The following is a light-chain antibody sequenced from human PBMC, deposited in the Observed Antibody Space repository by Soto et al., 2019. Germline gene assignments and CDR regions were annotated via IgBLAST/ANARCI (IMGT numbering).Light chain of an antibody. V-gene: IGKV1-9*01. CDR3: QQLNSYPRS. CDR2: AAS. CDR1: QGISSY. Sequence: DIQLTQSPSFLSASVGDRVTITCRASQGISSYLAWYQQKPGKAPELLIYAASTLQSGVPSRFSGSGSGTECTLTISSLQPEDFATYYCQQLNSYPRSFGPGTKVDIK. J-gene: IGKJ3*01.